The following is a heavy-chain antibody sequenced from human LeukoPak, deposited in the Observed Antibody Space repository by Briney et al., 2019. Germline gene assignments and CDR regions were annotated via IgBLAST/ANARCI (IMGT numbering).Heavy chain of an antibody. Sequence: EASVNVSCKASGYTFTGYYMHWVRQVPGQGLEWMGRINPNSGGTNYAQKFQDRVTMTRDTSISTAYMELNRLTSDDTAVYYCSASFSGYDRLFDYWGQGTLVTVSS. CDR1: GYTFTGYY. CDR3: SASFSGYDRLFDY. CDR2: INPNSGGT. J-gene: IGHJ4*02. D-gene: IGHD5-12*01. V-gene: IGHV1-2*06.